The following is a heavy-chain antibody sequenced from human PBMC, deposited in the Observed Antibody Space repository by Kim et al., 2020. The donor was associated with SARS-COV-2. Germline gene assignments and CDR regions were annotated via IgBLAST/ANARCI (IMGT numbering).Heavy chain of an antibody. V-gene: IGHV4-34*01. J-gene: IGHJ3*02. D-gene: IGHD2-21*01. Sequence: NYNPSLKSRVTISVDTSKNQFSLKLSSVTAADTAVYYCARGKVNPRMHNIWGQGTMVTVSS. CDR3: ARGKVNPRMHNI.